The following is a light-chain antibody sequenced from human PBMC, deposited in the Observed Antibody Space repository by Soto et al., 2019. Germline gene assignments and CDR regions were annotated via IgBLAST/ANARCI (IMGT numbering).Light chain of an antibody. Sequence: QSVLTQPASVSGSPGQSITISCTGTSSDVGGYNYVSWYQLHPGKAPKLMIFEVSNRPSGVSNRFSGSKSGNTASLTISGLRAEDEADYYCSSYTSSGTVIFAGGTQLTVL. V-gene: IGLV2-14*01. CDR1: SSDVGGYNY. CDR3: SSYTSSGTVI. J-gene: IGLJ2*01. CDR2: EVS.